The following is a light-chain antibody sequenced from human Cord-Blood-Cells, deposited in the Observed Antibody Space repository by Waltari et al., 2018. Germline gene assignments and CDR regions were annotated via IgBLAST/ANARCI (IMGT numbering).Light chain of an antibody. J-gene: IGKJ1*01. Sequence: DIVMTQSTDSLAASLGERATINCKSSQSVLYSSNNKNYLAWYQQKPGQPPKLLIYWASTLESGVPDRFSGSGSGTDFTLTISSLQAEDVAVYYCQQYYSTPPTFGQGTKVEIK. V-gene: IGKV4-1*01. CDR1: QSVLYSSNNKNY. CDR3: QQYYSTPPT. CDR2: WAS.